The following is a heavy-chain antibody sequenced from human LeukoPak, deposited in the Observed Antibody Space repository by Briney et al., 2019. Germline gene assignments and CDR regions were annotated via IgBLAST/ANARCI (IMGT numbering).Heavy chain of an antibody. V-gene: IGHV3-23*01. CDR2: VSPNGETA. Sequence: GGTLRLSCAASGFIFRNYGMNWVRQPPGKGLEWVSGVSPNGETAYYADSVKGRFTISRDNSKNTVYLQVRSLRAEDTAVYYCAKDLGWIQFGYWGQGALVTVSS. CDR3: AKDLGWIQFGY. D-gene: IGHD5-18*01. J-gene: IGHJ4*02. CDR1: GFIFRNYG.